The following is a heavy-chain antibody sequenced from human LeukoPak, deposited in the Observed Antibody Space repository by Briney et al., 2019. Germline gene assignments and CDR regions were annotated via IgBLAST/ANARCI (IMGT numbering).Heavy chain of an antibody. D-gene: IGHD4-17*01. J-gene: IGHJ4*02. CDR2: ITGSGGNS. Sequence: GGSLRLSCAASGFTFSTYWMDWVRQAPGKGLEWVSIITGSGGNSYYTDSVKGRFTLSRDNSKNTLFLQMNSLRAEDTAVYFCAKELRPNDYWGQGTLVTVSS. CDR1: GFTFSTYW. V-gene: IGHV3-23*01. CDR3: AKELRPNDY.